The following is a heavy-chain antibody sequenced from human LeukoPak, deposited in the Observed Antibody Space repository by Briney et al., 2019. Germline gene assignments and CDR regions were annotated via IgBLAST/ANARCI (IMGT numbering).Heavy chain of an antibody. V-gene: IGHV3-21*01. CDR3: ARDRIIYGDYGDTFDI. Sequence: GGSLRLSCAASGFTFYSYNMNWVRHAPGKGLEWVSSLSSGSNYIYYADSVKGRFTISRGNAKNSLYLQMNSLRAEDTAVYYCARDRIIYGDYGDTFDIWGQGTMVTVSS. D-gene: IGHD4-17*01. J-gene: IGHJ3*02. CDR2: LSSGSNYI. CDR1: GFTFYSYN.